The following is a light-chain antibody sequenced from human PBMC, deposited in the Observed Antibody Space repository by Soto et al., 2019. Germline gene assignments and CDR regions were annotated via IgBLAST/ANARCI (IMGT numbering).Light chain of an antibody. CDR1: QGIRSW. Sequence: DIQMTQSPSSVSAAVGDRVTITCRASQGIRSWLAWYQQKPGKAPKLLIYAASKLQSGVPSRFSGRGSGTEFTLTISSLQSEDFAVYYCQQYNNWPYTFGQGNKLEIK. V-gene: IGKV1-12*01. CDR2: AAS. J-gene: IGKJ2*01. CDR3: QQYNNWPYT.